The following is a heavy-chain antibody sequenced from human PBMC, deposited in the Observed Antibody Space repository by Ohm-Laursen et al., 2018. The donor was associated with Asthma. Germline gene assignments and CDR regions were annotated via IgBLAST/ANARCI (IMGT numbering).Heavy chain of an antibody. D-gene: IGHD3-22*01. Sequence: SLRLSCAASGFTFSSYGMHWVRQAPGKGLEWVAVIWYDGSNKYYADSVKGRFTISRDNSKKTLYLQMNSLRAEDTAVYYCAKGYDSSGYYYDFDYWGQGTQVTVSS. CDR3: AKGYDSSGYYYDFDY. CDR1: GFTFSSYG. CDR2: IWYDGSNK. J-gene: IGHJ4*02. V-gene: IGHV3-33*06.